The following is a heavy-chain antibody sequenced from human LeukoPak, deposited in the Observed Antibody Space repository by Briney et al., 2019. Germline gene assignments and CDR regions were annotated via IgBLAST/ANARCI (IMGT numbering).Heavy chain of an antibody. V-gene: IGHV3-23*01. CDR2: ISGSGNNT. CDR1: GFTFTNYA. J-gene: IGHJ4*02. CDR3: AKDRVATTVTTCLDY. D-gene: IGHD4-17*01. Sequence: GGSLRLSCTASGFTFTNYAMSWVRQAPGKGLEWVSAISGSGNNTYYTNSVTGRFTISRDNSKNTLCLQMNSLRAEDTAVYYCAKDRVATTVTTCLDYWGQGTLVTVSS.